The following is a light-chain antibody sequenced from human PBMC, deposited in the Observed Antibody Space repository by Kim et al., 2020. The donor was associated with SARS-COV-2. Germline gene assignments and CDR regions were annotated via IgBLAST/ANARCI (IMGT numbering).Light chain of an antibody. CDR2: GKN. CDR1: SLRSYY. V-gene: IGLV3-19*01. Sequence: LGQTVRITCQGDSLRSYYAGWYQQKPGQAPVLVIYGKNNRPSGIPDRFSGSSSGNTASLTITGAQAEDEADYYCNSRDSSGNLVVFGGGTQLTVL. J-gene: IGLJ2*01. CDR3: NSRDSSGNLVV.